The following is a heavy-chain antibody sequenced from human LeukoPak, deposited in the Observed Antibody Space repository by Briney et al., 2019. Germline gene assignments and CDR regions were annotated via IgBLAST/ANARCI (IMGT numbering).Heavy chain of an antibody. Sequence: GASVKVSCKASGYTFTSYGISWVRQAPGQGLEWMGWISAYNGNTNYAQKLQGRDTMTTDTSTSTAYMELRSLRSDDTAVYYCARNYYDSSGYHGAFDIWGQGTMVTVSS. V-gene: IGHV1-18*01. CDR3: ARNYYDSSGYHGAFDI. J-gene: IGHJ3*02. CDR1: GYTFTSYG. D-gene: IGHD3-22*01. CDR2: ISAYNGNT.